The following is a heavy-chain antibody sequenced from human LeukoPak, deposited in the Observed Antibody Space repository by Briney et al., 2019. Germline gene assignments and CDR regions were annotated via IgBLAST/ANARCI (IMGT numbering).Heavy chain of an antibody. CDR3: ATYFSGSYYRDYYYYYMDV. D-gene: IGHD1-26*01. J-gene: IGHJ6*03. CDR1: GYTFTSYG. CDR2: ISAYNGNT. V-gene: IGHV1-18*01. Sequence: ASVKVSCKASGYTFTSYGISWVRQAPGQGLEWMGWISAYNGNTNYAQKLQGRVTMTTDTSTCTAYMELRSLRSDDTAVYYCATYFSGSYYRDYYYYYMDVWGKGTTVTVSS.